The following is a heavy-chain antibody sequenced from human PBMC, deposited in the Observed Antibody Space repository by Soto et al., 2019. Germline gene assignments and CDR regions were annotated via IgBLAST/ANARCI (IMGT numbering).Heavy chain of an antibody. CDR3: ATHKGVPGYSYGYNWFDP. D-gene: IGHD5-18*01. V-gene: IGHV4-39*01. CDR1: GGSISSSSYY. J-gene: IGHJ5*02. Sequence: PSETLSLTCTVSGGSISSSSYYRGWIRQPPGKGLEWIGSIYYSGSTYYNPSLKSRVTISVDTSKNQFSLKLSSVTAAGTAVYYCATHKGVPGYSYGYNWFDPWGQGTLVTVSS. CDR2: IYYSGST.